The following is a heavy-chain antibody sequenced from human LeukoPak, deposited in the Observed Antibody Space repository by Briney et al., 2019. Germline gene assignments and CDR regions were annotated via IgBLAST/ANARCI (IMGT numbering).Heavy chain of an antibody. CDR2: ISGSGGTI. CDR1: GFTFSSYA. V-gene: IGHV3-23*01. Sequence: GGSLRLSCAASGFTFSSYAMSWVRQAPGKGLEWVSTISGSGGTISYADSVKGRFTISRDNSKNTLYLQMNSLRAEDTAVYYCGKNRYSYGQDCDYWGQGTLVTVSS. J-gene: IGHJ4*02. D-gene: IGHD5-18*01. CDR3: GKNRYSYGQDCDY.